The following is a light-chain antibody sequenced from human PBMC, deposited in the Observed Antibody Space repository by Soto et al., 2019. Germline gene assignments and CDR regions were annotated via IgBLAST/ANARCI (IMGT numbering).Light chain of an antibody. CDR1: QGISIA. Sequence: AIQLSQSPASVSASVGDRVTMTCRASQGISIALAWYQQKPGKAPKLLIYDASSLESGVPSRFSGSGSGTDFTLTISSLQPEDFATYYCQQFNNYPRTFGQGTKVDIK. V-gene: IGKV1D-13*01. CDR3: QQFNNYPRT. CDR2: DAS. J-gene: IGKJ1*01.